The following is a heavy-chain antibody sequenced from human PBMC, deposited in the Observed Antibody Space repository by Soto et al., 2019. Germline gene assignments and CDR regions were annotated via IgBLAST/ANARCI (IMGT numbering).Heavy chain of an antibody. CDR1: GFTFSSYG. D-gene: IGHD5-12*01. Sequence: GGSLRLSCAASGFTFSSYGMHWVRQAPGKGLEWVAVISYDGSNKYYADSVKGRFTISRDNSKNTLYLQMNSLRAEDTAVYYCAKVGRSGYDSGVDYWGQGTLVTVSS. CDR2: ISYDGSNK. J-gene: IGHJ4*02. CDR3: AKVGRSGYDSGVDY. V-gene: IGHV3-30*18.